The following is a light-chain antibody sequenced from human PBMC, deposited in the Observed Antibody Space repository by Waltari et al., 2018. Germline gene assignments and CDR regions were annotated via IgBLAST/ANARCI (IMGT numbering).Light chain of an antibody. J-gene: IGKJ2*01. Sequence: DIQMNQSPSTLSASVGDTVTITYRASQSINRWLAWYQQKPGKAPKLLIYKASSLESGVPSRFSGSGSGTEFTLTIRSLQADDFASYYCLQYDTHPKYTFGQGTKLEVK. V-gene: IGKV1-5*03. CDR3: LQYDTHPKYT. CDR2: KAS. CDR1: QSINRW.